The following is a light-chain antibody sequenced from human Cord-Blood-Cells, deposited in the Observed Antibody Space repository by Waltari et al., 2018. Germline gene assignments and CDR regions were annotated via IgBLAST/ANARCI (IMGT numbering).Light chain of an antibody. J-gene: IGKJ1*01. CDR1: QSVSSY. CDR2: DAS. CDR3: QQRSNWPRT. V-gene: IGKV3-11*01. Sequence: EIVLTQSPATLSLSPGERATLSCRASQSVSSYFAWYQQKPGQAPRLLVYDASNRATGSPARFRGSGSGTDFTLTISSLEPEDFAVYYCQQRSNWPRTFGQGTKVEIK.